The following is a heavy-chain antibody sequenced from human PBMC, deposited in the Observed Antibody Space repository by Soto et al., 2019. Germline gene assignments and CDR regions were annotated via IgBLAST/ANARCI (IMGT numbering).Heavy chain of an antibody. D-gene: IGHD1-7*01. Sequence: QVQLVQSGAEVKKPGASVRISCKASGYSLPTHTIHWVRQAPGHRLEWMGWINAANGHTKYSQNFQNRVTISSDTSASTVYMKLTGLTSDDTAIYYWARANGNYDWGPNDYWGQGTLVTVSS. V-gene: IGHV1-3*01. J-gene: IGHJ4*02. CDR2: INAANGHT. CDR3: ARANGNYDWGPNDY. CDR1: GYSLPTHT.